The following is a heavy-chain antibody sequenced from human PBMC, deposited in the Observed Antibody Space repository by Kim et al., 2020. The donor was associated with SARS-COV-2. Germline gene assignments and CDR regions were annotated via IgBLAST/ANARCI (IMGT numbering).Heavy chain of an antibody. CDR3: ARDYIAARPTNYYYYYYMDV. J-gene: IGHJ6*03. D-gene: IGHD6-6*01. V-gene: IGHV3-30*01. Sequence: FTISRDNSKNTLYLQMNSLRAEDTAVYYCARDYIAARPTNYYYYYYMDVWGKGTTVTVSS.